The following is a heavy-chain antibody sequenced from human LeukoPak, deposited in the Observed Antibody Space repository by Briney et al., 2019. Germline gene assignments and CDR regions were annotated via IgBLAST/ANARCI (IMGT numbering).Heavy chain of an antibody. Sequence: GGSLRLSCAASGFTFSSYGMHWVRQAPGKGLEWVSYITSSSGTIYYTDSVKGRFTISRDNARNSLYLQMNSLRAEDTAVYYCASDPGYGYWGQGALVTVSS. D-gene: IGHD5-18*01. V-gene: IGHV3-48*01. CDR3: ASDPGYGY. CDR1: GFTFSSYG. CDR2: ITSSSGTI. J-gene: IGHJ4*02.